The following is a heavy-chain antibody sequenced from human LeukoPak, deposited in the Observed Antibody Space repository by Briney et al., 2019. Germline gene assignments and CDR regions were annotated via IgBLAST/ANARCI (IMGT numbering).Heavy chain of an antibody. Sequence: GDSLRLSCADSGFTFTKYWMHWVRQAPGKGLEWVAVIWYDGSNKYYADSVKGRFTISRDNSKNTLYLQMNSLRAEDTAVYYCARLGAAAGVDYWGQGTLVTVSS. V-gene: IGHV3-33*08. D-gene: IGHD6-13*01. CDR3: ARLGAAAGVDY. CDR2: IWYDGSNK. J-gene: IGHJ4*02. CDR1: GFTFTKYW.